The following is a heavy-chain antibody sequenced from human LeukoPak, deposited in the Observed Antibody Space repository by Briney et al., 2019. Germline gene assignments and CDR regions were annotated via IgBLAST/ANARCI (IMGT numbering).Heavy chain of an antibody. D-gene: IGHD3-22*01. CDR1: GYTFTSYD. CDR3: ARDPDYYDSSGYFNFDY. CDR2: MNPNSGNT. V-gene: IGHV1-8*01. Sequence: ASVKVSCKASGYTFTSYDINWVRQATGQGLEWMGWMNPNSGNTGYAQKFQGRVTMTRNTSISTAYMELNSLRAEDTAVYYCARDPDYYDSSGYFNFDYWGQGTLLTVSS. J-gene: IGHJ4*02.